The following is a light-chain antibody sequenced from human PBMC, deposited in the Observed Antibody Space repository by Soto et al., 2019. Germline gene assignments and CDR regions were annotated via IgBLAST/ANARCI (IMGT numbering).Light chain of an antibody. Sequence: EIVLTQSPGTLSLSPGERATLSCRASQSVSSSYVAWYQQKPGQAPRLLIYGASSWDTGIPDRFSGSGSGTDFTLTISRLEPEDFAVYYCQQYGSSPLYTFGQGTKLEIK. J-gene: IGKJ2*01. V-gene: IGKV3-20*01. CDR2: GAS. CDR1: QSVSSSY. CDR3: QQYGSSPLYT.